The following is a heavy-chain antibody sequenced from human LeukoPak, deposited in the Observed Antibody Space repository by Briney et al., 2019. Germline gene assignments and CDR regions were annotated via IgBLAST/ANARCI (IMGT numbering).Heavy chain of an antibody. V-gene: IGHV4-59*08. CDR3: ARHGSGWSFDY. CDR1: GGSINTCY. Sequence: PSETLSLTCTVSGGSINTCYWGWIRQSPGKGLEWIGNIYSSGTTNYNPSLKSRVTMSIDTSENQFSLKLSSVTAADTALYYCARHGSGWSFDYWGRGALVTVSS. J-gene: IGHJ4*02. D-gene: IGHD6-19*01. CDR2: IYSSGTT.